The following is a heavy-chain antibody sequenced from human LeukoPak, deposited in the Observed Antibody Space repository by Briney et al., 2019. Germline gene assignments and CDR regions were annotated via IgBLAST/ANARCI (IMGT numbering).Heavy chain of an antibody. D-gene: IGHD3-22*01. J-gene: IGHJ4*02. Sequence: PGGSLRLSCAASGFTFSSYAMSWVRQAPGMGLEWVSAISGSGGSTYYADSVKGRFTISRDNSKNTLYLQMNSLRAEDTAVYYCASPPYYDSRGSPFDYWGQGTLVTVSS. CDR1: GFTFSSYA. CDR3: ASPPYYDSRGSPFDY. CDR2: ISGSGGST. V-gene: IGHV3-23*01.